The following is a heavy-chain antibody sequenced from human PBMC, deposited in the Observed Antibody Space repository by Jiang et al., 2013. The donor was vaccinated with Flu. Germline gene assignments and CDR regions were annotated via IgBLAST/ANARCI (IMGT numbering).Heavy chain of an antibody. CDR3: AKDRDSGWYFSAWNAFDI. CDR2: ISYDGSDK. CDR1: GFTFSSYG. D-gene: IGHD6-19*01. V-gene: IGHV3-30*18. Sequence: ESGGGVVQPGRSLRLSCAGAGFTFSSYGMHWVRQAPGKGLEWVALISYDGSDKYYADSVKGRFTISRDNSKNTLFVQMNSLRAEDTAVYYCAKDRDSGWYFSAWNAFDIWGQGTMVTVSS. J-gene: IGHJ3*02.